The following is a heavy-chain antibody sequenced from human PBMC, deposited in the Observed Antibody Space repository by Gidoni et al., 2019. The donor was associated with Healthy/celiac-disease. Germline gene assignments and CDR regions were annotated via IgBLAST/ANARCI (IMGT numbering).Heavy chain of an antibody. CDR1: GGSISSSSYY. CDR3: ARPPYSSGSEDDAFDI. Sequence: QLQLQESGPGLVKPSETLSLTCTVSGGSISSSSYYWGWIRQPPGKGLEWIGSSYYSGSTYYNPSLKSRVTISVDTSKNQFSLKLSSVTAADTAVYYCARPPYSSGSEDDAFDIWGQGTMVTVSS. J-gene: IGHJ3*02. V-gene: IGHV4-39*01. D-gene: IGHD6-19*01. CDR2: SYYSGST.